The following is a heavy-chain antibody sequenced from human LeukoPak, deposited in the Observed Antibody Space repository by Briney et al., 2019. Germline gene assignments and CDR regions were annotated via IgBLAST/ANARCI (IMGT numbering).Heavy chain of an antibody. D-gene: IGHD3-22*01. V-gene: IGHV3-7*01. CDR1: GFTFSSYW. CDR3: AKERPSSGYFDYFDY. Sequence: GGSLRLSCAASGFTFSSYWMSWVRQAPGKGLEWVANIKQDGSEKYYADSVKGRFTISRDNSKNTLYLQMNSLRAEDTAVYYCAKERPSSGYFDYFDYWGQGTLVTVSS. CDR2: IKQDGSEK. J-gene: IGHJ4*02.